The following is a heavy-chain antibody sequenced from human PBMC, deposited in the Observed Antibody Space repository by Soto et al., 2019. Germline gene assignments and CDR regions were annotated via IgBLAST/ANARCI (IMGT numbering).Heavy chain of an antibody. V-gene: IGHV3-15*07. J-gene: IGHJ3*01. CDR3: ATEREGTDTLLRGLEPGAFDV. CDR1: AFTFTNAW. CDR2: IKSKSQGGTA. Sequence: QLVESGGGLVKPGGSLRLSCAASAFTFTNAWMNWVRQAPGKGLEWVGRIKSKSQGGTADYAAPVKGRFAISRDDSKNTLYLQMNSLQTDDTAVYFCATEREGTDTLLRGLEPGAFDVWGLGTMVTVSS. D-gene: IGHD3-10*01.